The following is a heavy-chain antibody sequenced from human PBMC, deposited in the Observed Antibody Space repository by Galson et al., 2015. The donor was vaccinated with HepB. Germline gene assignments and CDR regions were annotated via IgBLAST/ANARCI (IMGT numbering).Heavy chain of an antibody. J-gene: IGHJ4*02. V-gene: IGHV3-48*01. CDR3: ARGAARPSTDFDY. Sequence: SLRLSCAASGVTFSTCNMNWLRQAPGKGLEWLSYISTGSTTIYYADSVKGRFTISRDNAKNSLYLQMNSLRAEDTAVYYCARGAARPSTDFDYWGQGTLVTVSS. CDR2: ISTGSTTI. D-gene: IGHD6-6*01. CDR1: GVTFSTCN.